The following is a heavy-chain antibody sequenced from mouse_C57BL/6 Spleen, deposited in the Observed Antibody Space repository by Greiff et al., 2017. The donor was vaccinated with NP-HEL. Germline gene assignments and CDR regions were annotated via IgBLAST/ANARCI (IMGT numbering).Heavy chain of an antibody. CDR3: AICVGYPFAY. V-gene: IGHV1-42*01. CDR2: INPSTGGT. CDR1: GYSFTGYY. D-gene: IGHD2-2*01. Sequence: EVQLQQSGPELVKPGASVKLSCKASGYSFTGYYMNWVKQSPEKSLEWIGEINPSTGGTTYNQKFKAKATLTVDKSASTAYMQLKSLTSEDSAVYYCAICVGYPFAYWGQGTLVTVSA. J-gene: IGHJ3*01.